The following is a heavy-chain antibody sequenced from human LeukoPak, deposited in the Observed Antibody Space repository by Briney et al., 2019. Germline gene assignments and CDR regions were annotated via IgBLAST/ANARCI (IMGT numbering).Heavy chain of an antibody. Sequence: GGSLRLSCAASGFTFSSYAMSWVRQAPGKGLEWVSVIYSGGSTYYADSVKGRFTISRDNSKNTLYLQMSSLRAEDTAVYYCAGEQWDPYAFDIWGQGTMVTVSS. CDR3: AGEQWDPYAFDI. CDR2: IYSGGST. CDR1: GFTFSSYA. J-gene: IGHJ3*02. V-gene: IGHV3-53*01. D-gene: IGHD1-26*01.